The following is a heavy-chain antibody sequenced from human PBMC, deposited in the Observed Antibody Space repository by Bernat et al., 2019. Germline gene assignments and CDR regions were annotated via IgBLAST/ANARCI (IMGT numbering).Heavy chain of an antibody. CDR1: GGSISSSSYY. V-gene: IGHV4-39*01. D-gene: IGHD6-6*01. J-gene: IGHJ4*02. CDR2: IYYSGST. CDR3: ARQGRRIAAIDY. Sequence: QLQLQESGSGLVKPSQTLSLTCTVSGGSISSSSYYWGWIRQPPGKGLEWIGSIYYSGSTYYNPSLKSRVTISVDTSKNQFSLKLSSVTAADTAVYYCARQGRRIAAIDYWGQGTLVTVSS.